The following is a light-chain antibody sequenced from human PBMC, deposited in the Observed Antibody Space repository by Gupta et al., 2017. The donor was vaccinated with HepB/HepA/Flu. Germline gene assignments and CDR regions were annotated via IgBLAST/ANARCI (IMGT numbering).Light chain of an antibody. V-gene: IGKV3-20*01. Sequence: EIVLTQSPGTLSLSPGERATLSCRASQSLFNTFLAWYQQKPGQAPRLLIYDASSRATGIPDRFSGSGSGTDFTLTINRLEPEDFAVYYCQQDDSSDFTFGHGTKVDFK. CDR1: QSLFNTF. J-gene: IGKJ3*01. CDR2: DAS. CDR3: QQDDSSDFT.